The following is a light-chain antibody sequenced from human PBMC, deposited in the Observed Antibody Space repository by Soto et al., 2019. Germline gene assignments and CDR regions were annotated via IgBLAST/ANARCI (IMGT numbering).Light chain of an antibody. V-gene: IGKV1-9*01. CDR1: QGISYF. CDR3: PQLASYPST. Sequence: IQWTQSPSSLSVYVGDRVTITCRASQGISYFLAWYKPTPGKAPKLPIYAAYTLQSGVPSRCSGRGSWKDFNLPLSSLTHEAGSTYACPQLASYPSTFGGGTKVDIK. J-gene: IGKJ4*01. CDR2: AAY.